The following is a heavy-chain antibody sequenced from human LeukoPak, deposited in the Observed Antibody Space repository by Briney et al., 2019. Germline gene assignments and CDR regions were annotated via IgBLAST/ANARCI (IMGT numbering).Heavy chain of an antibody. Sequence: GGSLRLSCAASGFTFSSYAMHWVRQAPGKGLEWVAVISYDGSNKYYADSVKRRFTISRDNSKNTLYLQMNSLRAEDTAVYYCARGADYGDFLDYWGQGTLVAVSS. CDR2: ISYDGSNK. CDR1: GFTFSSYA. CDR3: ARGADYGDFLDY. J-gene: IGHJ4*02. D-gene: IGHD4-17*01. V-gene: IGHV3-30-3*01.